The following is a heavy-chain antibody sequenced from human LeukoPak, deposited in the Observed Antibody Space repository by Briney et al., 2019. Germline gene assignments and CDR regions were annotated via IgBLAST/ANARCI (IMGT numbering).Heavy chain of an antibody. J-gene: IGHJ1*01. V-gene: IGHV1-2*02. CDR3: ARGSYDSSDFEYFHH. CDR1: GYTFTGNY. D-gene: IGHD3-22*01. Sequence: GASVKVSCKASGYTFTGNYMHWVRQAPGQGLEWMGWINPNSGGTNYAQKFQGRVTMTRDTSIGTAYMELNRLRSDDTAVYYCARGSYDSSDFEYFHHWGQGTLVTASS. CDR2: INPNSGGT.